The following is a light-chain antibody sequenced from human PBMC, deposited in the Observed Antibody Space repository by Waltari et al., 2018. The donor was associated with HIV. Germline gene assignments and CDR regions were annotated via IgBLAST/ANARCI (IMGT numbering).Light chain of an antibody. CDR2: EVT. J-gene: IGLJ2*01. CDR3: TSYISGTSPV. V-gene: IGLV2-14*01. CDR1: DLQVYPF. Sequence: SALTPPASVSGSPGPQSTISRDLQVYPFVSWYQRHPGKAPKVIIYEVTNRPSGLSNRFSGSKSGNTATLTISGLQPEDEADYFCTSYISGTSPVFGRGTRVTVL.